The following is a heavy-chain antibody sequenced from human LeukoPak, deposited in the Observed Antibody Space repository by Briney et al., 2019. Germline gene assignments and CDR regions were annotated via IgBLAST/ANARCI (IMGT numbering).Heavy chain of an antibody. Sequence: GGSLRLSCAASGFTFDDYGMSWVRQAPGKGLEWVSTITGRGDATYYADSVKGRFTISRDNSKNTLYLQMNSLRADDTAVYYCARDSSMLRGPLVIYYFDFWGQGTLVTVSS. V-gene: IGHV3-23*01. CDR1: GFTFDDYG. J-gene: IGHJ4*02. CDR2: ITGRGDAT. CDR3: ARDSSMLRGPLVIYYFDF. D-gene: IGHD3-10*01.